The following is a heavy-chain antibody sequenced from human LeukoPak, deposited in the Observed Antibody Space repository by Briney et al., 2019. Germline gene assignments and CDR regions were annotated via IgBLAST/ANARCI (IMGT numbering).Heavy chain of an antibody. CDR3: ARGHPPNYYYGSGIRGRLFDY. Sequence: SETLSLTCTVSGGSISSYYWSWIRLPPGKGLGWIGYIYYSGSTNYNPSLKSRVTISVDTSKNQFSLKLSSVTAADTAVYYCARGHPPNYYYGSGIRGRLFDYWGQGTLVTVSS. CDR2: IYYSGST. D-gene: IGHD3-10*01. CDR1: GGSISSYY. J-gene: IGHJ4*02. V-gene: IGHV4-59*01.